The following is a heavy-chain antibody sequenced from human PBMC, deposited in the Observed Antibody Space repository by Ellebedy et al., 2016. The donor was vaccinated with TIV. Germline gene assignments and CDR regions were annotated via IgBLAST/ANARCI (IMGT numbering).Heavy chain of an antibody. CDR2: IYYTGII. J-gene: IGHJ4*02. V-gene: IGHV4-59*01. CDR1: GGSIRTFR. D-gene: IGHD6-19*01. CDR3: ARGGSGWYFDN. Sequence: MPSETLSLTCSVSGGSIRTFRWSWIRQPPGKGLEWIGDIYYTGIIRCNPSLKGRVAMSVDMSTSQLSLKLGSVIPADTAVYYCARGGSGWYFDNWGQGTLVTVSS.